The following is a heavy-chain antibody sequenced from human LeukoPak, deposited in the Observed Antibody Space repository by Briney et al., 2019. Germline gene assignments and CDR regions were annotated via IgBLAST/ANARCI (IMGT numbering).Heavy chain of an antibody. D-gene: IGHD5-12*01. Sequence: GGPLRLSCAASGFPFSSYGMHWVRQAPGKGLEGVADIWYDGSNKYYADYVKGRFTISRDNSKNTLYLQMNSLRAEDTAVYYCAKDRIRWLRCDGDYYFDYWGQGTLVTVSS. CDR1: GFPFSSYG. CDR2: IWYDGSNK. J-gene: IGHJ4*02. CDR3: AKDRIRWLRCDGDYYFDY. V-gene: IGHV3-33*06.